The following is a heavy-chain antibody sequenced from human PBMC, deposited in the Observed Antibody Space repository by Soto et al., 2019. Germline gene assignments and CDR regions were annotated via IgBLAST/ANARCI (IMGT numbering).Heavy chain of an antibody. J-gene: IGHJ4*02. Sequence: GGSLRLSCAASGFAFSSYEMNWVRQAPGKGLEWVSYISSSGSTIYYADSVKGRFTISRDNAKNSLYLQMNSLRAEDTAVYYCASSSSSWYGEFDYWGQGTLVTVSS. CDR1: GFAFSSYE. CDR3: ASSSSSWYGEFDY. CDR2: ISSSGSTI. D-gene: IGHD6-13*01. V-gene: IGHV3-48*03.